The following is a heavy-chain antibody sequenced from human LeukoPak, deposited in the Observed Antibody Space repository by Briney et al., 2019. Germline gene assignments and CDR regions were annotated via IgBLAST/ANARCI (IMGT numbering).Heavy chain of an antibody. Sequence: PGGSLRLSCAASGFSLSTFWMHWVRQAPGKGLEWVANIKQDGSEKYYVDSVKGRFTISRDNAKNSLYLQMNSLRAEDTAVYYCARGRYSSSWYSDYWGQGTLVTVSS. D-gene: IGHD6-13*01. CDR1: GFSLSTFW. CDR3: ARGRYSSSWYSDY. V-gene: IGHV3-7*01. CDR2: IKQDGSEK. J-gene: IGHJ4*02.